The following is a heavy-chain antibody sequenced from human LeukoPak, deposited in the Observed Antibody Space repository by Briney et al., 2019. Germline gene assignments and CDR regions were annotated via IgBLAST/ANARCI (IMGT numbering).Heavy chain of an antibody. J-gene: IGHJ3*02. Sequence: GGSLRLSCAASGFTFSSYSMNWVRQAPGKGLEWVSSISSSSSYIYYADSVKCRFTISRDNAKNSLYLQMNSLRAEDTAVYYCASDRESGSYLSNAFDIWGQGTMVTVSS. CDR1: GFTFSSYS. D-gene: IGHD3-10*01. CDR2: ISSSSSYI. CDR3: ASDRESGSYLSNAFDI. V-gene: IGHV3-21*01.